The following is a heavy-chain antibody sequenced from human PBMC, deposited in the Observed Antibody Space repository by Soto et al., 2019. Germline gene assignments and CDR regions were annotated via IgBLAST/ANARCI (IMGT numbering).Heavy chain of an antibody. V-gene: IGHV3-23*01. CDR2: ISGPGGST. Sequence: EVQLLESGGGLVQPGGSLRVSCAASGFTFSSYAMSWVRQAPGKGLEWVSAISGPGGSTYYADSVKGRFTISRDNSKNTVHLQMNSLRAEDTAIYYCATRDCSSTSCYGSFNYWGQGTLVTVSS. J-gene: IGHJ4*02. D-gene: IGHD2-2*01. CDR3: ATRDCSSTSCYGSFNY. CDR1: GFTFSSYA.